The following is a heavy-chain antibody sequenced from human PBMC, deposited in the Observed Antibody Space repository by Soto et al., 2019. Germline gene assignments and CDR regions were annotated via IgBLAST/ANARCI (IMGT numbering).Heavy chain of an antibody. V-gene: IGHV4-34*01. J-gene: IGHJ4*02. CDR2: VKDGGST. D-gene: IGHD5-12*01. CDR3: ARGQEGIVATH. Sequence: QVQLQQWGAGLLKPSETLSLTCTVNGGSLTGYYWSWIRQPPGKGLEWIGEVKDGGSTNYSPSLRCRVPISADTAKTPFSLRLNSVTAADTAVYFCARGQEGIVATHWDQGALVTVSS. CDR1: GGSLTGYY.